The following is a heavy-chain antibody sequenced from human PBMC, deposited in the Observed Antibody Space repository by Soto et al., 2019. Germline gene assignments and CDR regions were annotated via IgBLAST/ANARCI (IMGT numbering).Heavy chain of an antibody. CDR2: ISGSGSST. J-gene: IGHJ3*02. V-gene: IGHV3-23*01. CDR3: AKDLGCSGGSCYSLGAFDI. Sequence: EVQLLESGGGLVQPGGSLRLSCAASGFTFSSYAMSWVRQAPGKGLEWVSAISGSGSSTYYADSVKGRFTISRDNSKNTLYLQMNSLRAEDTAVYYCAKDLGCSGGSCYSLGAFDIWGQGTMVTVSS. CDR1: GFTFSSYA. D-gene: IGHD2-15*01.